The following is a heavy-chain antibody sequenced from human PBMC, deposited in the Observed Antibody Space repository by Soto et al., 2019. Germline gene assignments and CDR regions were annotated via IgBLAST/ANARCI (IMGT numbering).Heavy chain of an antibody. D-gene: IGHD2-15*01. CDR1: GFTFSSYG. CDR3: CVGFVVVVAANYGMDV. J-gene: IGHJ6*02. V-gene: IGHV3-30*03. Sequence: GGSLRLSCAASGFTFSSYGMHWVRQAPGKGLEWVAVISYDGSNKYYADSVKGRFTISRDNSKNTLYLQMNSLRAEDTAVYYCCVGFVVVVAANYGMDVWGQGTTVTVSS. CDR2: ISYDGSNK.